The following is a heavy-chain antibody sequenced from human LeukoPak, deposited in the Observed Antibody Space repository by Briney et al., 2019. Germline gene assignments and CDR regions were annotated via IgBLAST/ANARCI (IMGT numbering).Heavy chain of an antibody. J-gene: IGHJ4*02. Sequence: GGSLRLSCAPSVFFFDDYAMSWVRHAPEEGLEWVAGINWNGGSTGYADSVKDRFTISRDNAKNSLYQQMNSRRAEDTVLYYCGRDSVTSWNVYWGGGPLVPVSS. CDR2: INWNGGST. D-gene: IGHD4-17*01. V-gene: IGHV3-20*04. CDR1: VFFFDDYA. CDR3: GRDSVTSWNVY.